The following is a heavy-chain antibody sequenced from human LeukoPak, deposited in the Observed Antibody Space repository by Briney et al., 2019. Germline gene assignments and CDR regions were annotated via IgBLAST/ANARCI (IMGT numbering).Heavy chain of an antibody. Sequence: GGSLRLSCAASGFTFSSHGMHWVRQPPGKGLEWVAVISYYGDNKYYADSVKGRFTISRDNSKNTLYLQMNNLRSEDTAVYFCAKDLGIAGASPMDYWGQGTLVTVSS. CDR3: AKDLGIAGASPMDY. CDR2: ISYYGDNK. D-gene: IGHD1-26*01. V-gene: IGHV3-30*18. CDR1: GFTFSSHG. J-gene: IGHJ4*02.